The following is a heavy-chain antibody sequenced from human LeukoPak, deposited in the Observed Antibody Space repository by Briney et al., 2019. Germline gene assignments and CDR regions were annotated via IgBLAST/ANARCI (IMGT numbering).Heavy chain of an antibody. V-gene: IGHV3-43*02. CDR1: GFTFDDYA. CDR3: AKDPRRSGWYGDLDY. Sequence: GGSLGLSCAASGFTFDDYAMHWVRQAPGKGLEWVSLISGDGGSTYYADSVKGRFTISRDNSKNSLYLQMNSLRTEDTALYYCAKDPRRSGWYGDLDYWGQGTLVTVSS. J-gene: IGHJ4*02. D-gene: IGHD6-19*01. CDR2: ISGDGGST.